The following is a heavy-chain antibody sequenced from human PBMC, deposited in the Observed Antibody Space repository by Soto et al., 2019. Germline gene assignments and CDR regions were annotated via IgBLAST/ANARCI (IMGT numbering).Heavy chain of an antibody. Sequence: QVQLVQSGAEVKKPGASVKVSCKASGYTFTGYYMHWVRQAPGQGLEWMGWINPNSGGTNYAQKVQGWVPMTRDTSISTAYMELSRLRSDDTAVYYCARGRVYCSSTSCYGDYFDYWGQGTLVTVSS. V-gene: IGHV1-2*04. CDR3: ARGRVYCSSTSCYGDYFDY. D-gene: IGHD2-2*01. J-gene: IGHJ4*02. CDR2: INPNSGGT. CDR1: GYTFTGYY.